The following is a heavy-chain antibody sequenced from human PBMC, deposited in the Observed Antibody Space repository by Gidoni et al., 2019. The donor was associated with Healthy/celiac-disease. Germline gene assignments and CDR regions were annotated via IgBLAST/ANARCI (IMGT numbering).Heavy chain of an antibody. Sequence: EVQLLESGGGLVQPGGSLSLSCAASGFTFSSYAMSWGRQAPGKGLEWVSAISGSGGSKYYADSVKGRLTISRDNAKNTLYLKMNSLRAEDTAVYYCAKLKGQLVWGQGTLVTVSS. V-gene: IGHV3-23*01. CDR3: AKLKGQLV. J-gene: IGHJ4*02. CDR1: GFTFSSYA. CDR2: ISGSGGSK. D-gene: IGHD6-13*01.